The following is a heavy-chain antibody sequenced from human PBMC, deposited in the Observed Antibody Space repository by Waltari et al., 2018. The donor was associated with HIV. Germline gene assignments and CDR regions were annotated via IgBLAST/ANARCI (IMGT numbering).Heavy chain of an antibody. D-gene: IGHD1-26*01. V-gene: IGHV3-66*02. Sequence: EVQLVESGGGLVQPGGSLRLSCVASGFTGSRNCMSWVRQAPGKGLEWVSVLYSGGSTYYADSVKGRFTISRDDSKNTLYLQMNSLRPEDTAVYYCAREVGFQHWGQGTLVTVSS. CDR3: AREVGFQH. CDR1: GFTGSRNC. CDR2: LYSGGST. J-gene: IGHJ1*01.